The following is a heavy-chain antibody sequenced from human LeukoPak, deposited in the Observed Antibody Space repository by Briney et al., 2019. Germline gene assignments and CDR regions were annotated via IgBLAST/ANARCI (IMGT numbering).Heavy chain of an antibody. J-gene: IGHJ5*02. CDR1: GLTVSIQF. CDR2: IYSGGAT. CDR3: AREGVNYYDSSGYYAVS. Sequence: GGSLRLSCAASGLTVSIQFMDWGRQAPGKGLAWVSTIYSGGATYYSDSVRGRFTISRDSSQNTVYLQMNSLRAEDTAVYYCAREGVNYYDSSGYYAVSWGQGTLVTVSS. D-gene: IGHD3-22*01. V-gene: IGHV3-66*01.